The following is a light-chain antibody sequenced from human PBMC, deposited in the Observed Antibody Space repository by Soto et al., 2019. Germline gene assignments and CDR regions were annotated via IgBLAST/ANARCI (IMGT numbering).Light chain of an antibody. Sequence: DIQMTQSPSTLSASVGDRVTTTCRASQSISSWLAWYQQKPGKAPKLLIYKASSFESGVPSRFSGSGSGTEFTLTISSLQPDDFATYYCQQYNSYPWTFGQGTKVDIK. J-gene: IGKJ1*01. V-gene: IGKV1-5*03. CDR1: QSISSW. CDR3: QQYNSYPWT. CDR2: KAS.